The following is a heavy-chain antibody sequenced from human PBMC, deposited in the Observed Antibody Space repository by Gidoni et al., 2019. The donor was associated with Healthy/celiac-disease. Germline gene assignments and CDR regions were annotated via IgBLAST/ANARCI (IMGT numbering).Heavy chain of an antibody. V-gene: IGHV4-39*01. CDR3: ARIVRPGIAAAGTRWFDP. J-gene: IGHJ5*02. D-gene: IGHD6-13*01. CDR1: GGSISSSSYY. CDR2: IYYSGST. Sequence: QLQLQESGPGLVKPSETLSLTCTVSGGSISSSSYYWGWIRQPPGKGLEWIGSIYYSGSTYYNPSLKSRVTISVDTSKNQFSLKLSSVTAADTAVYYCARIVRPGIAAAGTRWFDPWGQGTLVTVSS.